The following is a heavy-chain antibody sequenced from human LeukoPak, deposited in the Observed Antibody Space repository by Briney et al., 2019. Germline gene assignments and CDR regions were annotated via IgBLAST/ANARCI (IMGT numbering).Heavy chain of an antibody. CDR2: IWYDGSNK. V-gene: IGHV3-33*06. J-gene: IGHJ6*03. CDR3: AKDPRTFTLTPYYYYYMDV. CDR1: GFTFSSYG. Sequence: PGGSLRLSCAASGFTFSSYGMHWVRQAPGKGLEWMAVIWYDGSNKYYADSVKGRFTISRDNSKNTLYLQMNSLRAEDTAVYYCAKDPRTFTLTPYYYYYMDVWGKGTTVTVSS.